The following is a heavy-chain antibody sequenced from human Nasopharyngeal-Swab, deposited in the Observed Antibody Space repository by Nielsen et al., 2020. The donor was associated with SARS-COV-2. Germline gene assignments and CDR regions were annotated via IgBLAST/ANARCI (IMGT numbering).Heavy chain of an antibody. CDR2: IWYDGSNK. V-gene: IGHV3-33*01. CDR3: ARDRVEGGYDSSGYYYSL. CDR1: GFTFSSYG. D-gene: IGHD3-22*01. Sequence: GESLKISRAASGFTFSSYGMHWVRQAPGKGLEWVAVIWYDGSNKYYADSVKGRFTISRDNSKNTLYLQMNSLRAEDTAVYYCARDRVEGGYDSSGYYYSLWGQGTLVTVSS. J-gene: IGHJ4*02.